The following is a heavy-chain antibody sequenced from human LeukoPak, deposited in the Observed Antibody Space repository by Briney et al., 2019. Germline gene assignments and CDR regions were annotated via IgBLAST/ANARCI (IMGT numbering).Heavy chain of an antibody. CDR3: ASPRPGGNYYDNDY. D-gene: IGHD3-22*01. Sequence: ASVKVSCKASGGTFSSYAISWVRQAPGQGLEWMRGIIPIFGTTNYAQKFQGRVTITADESTSTAYMELSSLRSEDTAVYYCASPRPGGNYYDNDYWGQGTLVTVSS. V-gene: IGHV1-69*13. CDR1: GGTFSSYA. CDR2: IIPIFGTT. J-gene: IGHJ4*02.